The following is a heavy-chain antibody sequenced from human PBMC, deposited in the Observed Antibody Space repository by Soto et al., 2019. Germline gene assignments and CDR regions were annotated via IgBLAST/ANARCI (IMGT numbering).Heavy chain of an antibody. J-gene: IGHJ3*02. V-gene: IGHV4-61*01. CDR1: GGSVSSGSYD. CDR2: IYYSGST. CDR3: ARVPIVGAYGGLHAFDI. D-gene: IGHD1-26*01. Sequence: SETLSLTCTVSGGSVSSGSYDWSWIRQPPGKGLEWIGYIYYSGSTNYNPSLKSRVTISVDTSKNQFSLKLSSVTAADTAVYYCARVPIVGAYGGLHAFDIWGQGTMVTVSS.